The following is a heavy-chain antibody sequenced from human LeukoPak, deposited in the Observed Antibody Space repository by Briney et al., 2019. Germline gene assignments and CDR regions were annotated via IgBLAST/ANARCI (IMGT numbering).Heavy chain of an antibody. Sequence: FXXYYWSWIRQXXXXGLEWIGEINHSGSTNYNPSLKSRVTISVDTSKNQFSLKLSSVTAADTAVYYCARGDRITIFGVVIIPTGGKWFDPWGQGTLVTVSS. CDR2: INHSGST. D-gene: IGHD3-3*01. CDR3: ARGDRITIFGVVIIPTGGKWFDP. V-gene: IGHV4-34*01. CDR1: FXXYY. J-gene: IGHJ5*02.